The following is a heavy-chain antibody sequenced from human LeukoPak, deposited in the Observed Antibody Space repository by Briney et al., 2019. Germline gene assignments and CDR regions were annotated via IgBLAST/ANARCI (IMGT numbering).Heavy chain of an antibody. CDR2: ISGSGGST. V-gene: IGHV3-23*01. Sequence: GGSLRLSCTTSGFNFRAYWMGWVRQAPGKGLEWVSGISGSGGSTYYADSVKGRFTISRDNSKNTVYLQMNSLRTEDTAVYYCAKVPNSSGWFTGTYLDYWGQGTLVTVSS. CDR1: GFNFRAYW. D-gene: IGHD6-19*01. CDR3: AKVPNSSGWFTGTYLDY. J-gene: IGHJ4*02.